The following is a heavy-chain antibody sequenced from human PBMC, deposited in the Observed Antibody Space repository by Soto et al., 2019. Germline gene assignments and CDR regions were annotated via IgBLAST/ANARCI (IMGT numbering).Heavy chain of an antibody. CDR1: GGSVSSGSYY. CDR3: ARHIKKEVALDI. CDR2: IYYSGST. V-gene: IGHV4-61*01. Sequence: SETLSLTCTVSGGSVSSGSYYWSWIRQPPGKGLEWIGYIYYSGSTNYNPSLKSRVTISVDTSKNQFSLKLSSVTAADTAAYSCARHIKKEVALDIWGQGTMVTVSS. J-gene: IGHJ3*02.